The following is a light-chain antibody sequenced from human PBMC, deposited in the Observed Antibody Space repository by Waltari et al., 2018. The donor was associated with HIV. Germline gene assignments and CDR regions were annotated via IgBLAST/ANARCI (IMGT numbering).Light chain of an antibody. CDR1: QNIGSK. CDR2: GAS. V-gene: IGKV3-15*01. J-gene: IGKJ1*01. Sequence: EVVLTQSPDTLSVSPGERATLACRASQNIGSKLAWYQQKLGQSPSPLIYGASTRATGVPVRFSGSGSGTEFSLTISSLQSEDFAVYYCQQYSDWPLLTFGQGTKLDIK. CDR3: QQYSDWPLLT.